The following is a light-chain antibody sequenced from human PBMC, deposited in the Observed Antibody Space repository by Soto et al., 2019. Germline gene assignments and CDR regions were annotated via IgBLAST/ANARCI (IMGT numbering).Light chain of an antibody. CDR3: QQYKSFWT. CDR2: DAS. CDR1: QTITNW. V-gene: IGKV1-5*01. J-gene: IGKJ1*01. Sequence: DIQMTQAASILSASVVDRVTITFRSSQTITNWLAWYQQKPGKAPRLLIYDASSLESWVPSRFSGSGSGTEFTLTISSLQSEDFATYYCQQYKSFWTFGQGTKVDIK.